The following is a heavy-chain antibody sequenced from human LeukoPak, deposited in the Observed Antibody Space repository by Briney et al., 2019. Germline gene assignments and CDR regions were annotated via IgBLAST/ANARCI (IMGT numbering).Heavy chain of an antibody. D-gene: IGHD2-8*01. CDR1: GYTFTGHD. Sequence: ASVKVSCEASGYTFTGHDVHWVRQAPGQGPEWMGWINPNSGVTNYAQKFQGRVTLTRDTSITTAYMELSRLNSDDTAVYYCARDVSRSRDYWGQGALVTVSS. J-gene: IGHJ4*02. V-gene: IGHV1-2*02. CDR2: INPNSGVT. CDR3: ARDVSRSRDY.